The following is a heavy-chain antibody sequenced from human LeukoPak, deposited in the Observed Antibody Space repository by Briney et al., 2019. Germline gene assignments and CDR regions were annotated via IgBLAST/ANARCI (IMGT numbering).Heavy chain of an antibody. V-gene: IGHV4-4*07. CDR3: ATAGYCSSTSCYVGNYYYYGMDV. Sequence: SETLSLTCTVSGGSISSYYWSWIRQPAGKGLEWIGRIYTSGSTNHNPSLKSRVTMSVDTSKNQFSLKLSSVTAADTAVYYCATAGYCSSTSCYVGNYYYYGMDVWGQGTTVTVSS. J-gene: IGHJ6*02. D-gene: IGHD2-2*01. CDR1: GGSISSYY. CDR2: IYTSGST.